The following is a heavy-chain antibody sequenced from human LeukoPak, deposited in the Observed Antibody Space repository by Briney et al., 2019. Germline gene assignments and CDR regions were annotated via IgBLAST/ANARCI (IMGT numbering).Heavy chain of an antibody. V-gene: IGHV3-33*01. CDR1: GFTFSTYG. Sequence: PGGSLRLSCAASGFTFSTYGMNWVRQAPGKGLEWVAVIWHDGPNRYYADSVKGRFTISRNNSNNMLYLQMNSLTAEDTAVYYCAREIKSRWYYFDHWGQGTLVTVSS. CDR2: IWHDGPNR. J-gene: IGHJ4*02. CDR3: AREIKSRWYYFDH. D-gene: IGHD4-23*01.